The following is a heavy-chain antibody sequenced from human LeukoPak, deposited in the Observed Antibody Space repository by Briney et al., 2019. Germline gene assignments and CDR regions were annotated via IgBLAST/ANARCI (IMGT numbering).Heavy chain of an antibody. CDR3: ARRGTGRWFDP. D-gene: IGHD3-10*01. CDR2: IHSSGSA. CDR1: GASLNDYY. V-gene: IGHV4-59*12. Sequence: SETLSLTCTVSGASLNDYYWSWIRQPPGKALEWIGFIHSSGSANSNPSLTSRVTISIDTSKNQFSLMLNSVTAADTAMYYCARRGTGRWFDPWGQGTLVTVSS. J-gene: IGHJ5*02.